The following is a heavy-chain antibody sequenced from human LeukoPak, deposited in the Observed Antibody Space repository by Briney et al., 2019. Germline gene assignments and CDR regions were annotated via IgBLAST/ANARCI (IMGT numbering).Heavy chain of an antibody. V-gene: IGHV3-23*01. J-gene: IGHJ4*02. CDR1: GFTFSSYW. CDR2: ISGSGGST. CDR3: ANVVTAAVHFDY. Sequence: GGSLRLSCAASGFTFSSYWMHWVRQAPGKGLEWVSAISGSGGSTYYADSVKGRLTISRDNSKNTLYLQMNSLRAEDTAVYYCANVVTAAVHFDYWGQGTLVTVSS. D-gene: IGHD6-13*01.